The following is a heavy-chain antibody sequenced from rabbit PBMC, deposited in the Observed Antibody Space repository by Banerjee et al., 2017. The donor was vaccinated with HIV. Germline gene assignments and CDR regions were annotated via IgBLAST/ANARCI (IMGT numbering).Heavy chain of an antibody. CDR2: IYTGSGST. CDR1: GFSFSSSYC. D-gene: IGHD6-1*01. CDR3: ARDEYIYAGYAGYGYATYNL. V-gene: IGHV1S45*01. J-gene: IGHJ4*01. Sequence: QEQLVESGGGLVQPEGSLTLTCTASGFSFSSSYCMCWVRQPPGKGLEWIACIYTGSGSTYYASWAKGRFTISKTSSTTVTLQMTSLTAADTATYFCARDEYIYAGYAGYGYATYNLWGPGTLVTVS.